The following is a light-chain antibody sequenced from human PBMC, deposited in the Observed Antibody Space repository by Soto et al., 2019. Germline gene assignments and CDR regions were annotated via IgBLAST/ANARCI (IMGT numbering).Light chain of an antibody. Sequence: DKAVSQSQTTLSVSPGERVTLSCRASQNILNYMSWSLQKPGQTPRLLIYDAIIRAPDVPARFSGSWSGTEFTLTINSLQSEDFAVDYSPQYDARLLTFCGLSKVDI. J-gene: IGKJ4*01. V-gene: IGKV3-15*01. CDR2: DAI. CDR1: QNILNY. CDR3: PQYDARLLT.